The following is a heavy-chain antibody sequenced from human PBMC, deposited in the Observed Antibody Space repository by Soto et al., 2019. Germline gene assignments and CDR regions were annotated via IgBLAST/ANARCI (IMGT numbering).Heavy chain of an antibody. J-gene: IGHJ4*02. CDR2: IDSDGGSI. CDR3: AREVSSGWHFDY. D-gene: IGHD6-19*01. V-gene: IGHV3-74*01. CDR1: GFTFDYYW. Sequence: PGGSLRLSCATSGFTFDYYWMNWVRQAPGKGLVWVSRIDSDGGSITYADSVKGRFTISRDNAKNTLYLQMNSLRAEDTAVYYCAREVSSGWHFDYWGQGTLVTVSS.